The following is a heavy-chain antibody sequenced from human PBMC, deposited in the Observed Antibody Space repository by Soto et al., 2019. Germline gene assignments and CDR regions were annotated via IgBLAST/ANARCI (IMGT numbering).Heavy chain of an antibody. J-gene: IGHJ5*02. CDR3: ARSPQDFWSGNPQPWFEP. V-gene: IGHV1-18*04. Sequence: QVQLVQSGAEVKKPGASVKVSCKASGYTFTSYGISWVRQAPGQGLEWMGWISAYNGNTNYAQKLQGRVTMTTDTYASTAYLELSSLRSDDTAVYYCARSPQDFWSGNPQPWFEPWGQGTLGTGSS. D-gene: IGHD3-3*01. CDR2: ISAYNGNT. CDR1: GYTFTSYG.